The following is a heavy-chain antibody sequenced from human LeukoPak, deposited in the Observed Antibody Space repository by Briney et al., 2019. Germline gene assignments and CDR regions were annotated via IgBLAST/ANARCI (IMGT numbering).Heavy chain of an antibody. Sequence: GGSLRLSCAAAGVTVSSNYMSWVRQAPGKGLEWVSVIYSGGSTYYADSVKGRFTISRDNSKNTLYLQMNSLRAEDTAVYYCARDEGFAYDFWSGYYTGNLYYGMDVWGQGTTVTVSS. CDR3: ARDEGFAYDFWSGYYTGNLYYGMDV. CDR1: GVTVSSNY. V-gene: IGHV3-66*01. J-gene: IGHJ6*02. D-gene: IGHD3-3*01. CDR2: IYSGGST.